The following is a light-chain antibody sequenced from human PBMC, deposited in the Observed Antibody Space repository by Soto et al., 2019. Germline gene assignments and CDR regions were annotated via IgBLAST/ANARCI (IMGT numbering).Light chain of an antibody. CDR2: DDN. V-gene: IGLV1-51*01. CDR3: SAYTVSRTYV. Sequence: QSVLTQPPSVSAAPGQKVTISCSGSSSNIGGNSVSWYQQLPGTAPKLLIYDDNKRPSGIPDRFSGSKSGTSATLGITGFQGEDEADYYCSAYTVSRTYVFGTGTKVTVL. CDR1: SSNIGGNS. J-gene: IGLJ1*01.